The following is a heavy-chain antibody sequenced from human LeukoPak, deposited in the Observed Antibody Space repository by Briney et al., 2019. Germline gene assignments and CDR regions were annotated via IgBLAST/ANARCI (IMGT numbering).Heavy chain of an antibody. D-gene: IGHD6-19*01. CDR2: IIPILGIA. Sequence: GASVKVSCKASGGTFSSYAISWVRQAPGQGLEWMGRIIPILGIANYAQKFQGRVTITADKSTSTAYMELSSLRSEDTAVYYCARPYSSGTGDIDEFDYWGQGTLVTVSS. V-gene: IGHV1-69*04. CDR3: ARPYSSGTGDIDEFDY. CDR1: GGTFSSYA. J-gene: IGHJ4*02.